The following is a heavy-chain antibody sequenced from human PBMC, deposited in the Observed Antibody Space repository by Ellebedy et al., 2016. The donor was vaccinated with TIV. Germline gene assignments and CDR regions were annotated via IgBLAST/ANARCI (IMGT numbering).Heavy chain of an antibody. CDR2: IYGGDDT. Sequence: GESLKISCAASGFSVTANYMTWVRQAPGKGLEWVSVIYGGDDTYYAESVKGRFTISRNNFKNTLYLQMNSLRAEDTAVYYCARVESIINYYFDYWGQGALVTVSS. J-gene: IGHJ4*02. CDR1: GFSVTANY. V-gene: IGHV3-66*01. CDR3: ARVESIINYYFDY.